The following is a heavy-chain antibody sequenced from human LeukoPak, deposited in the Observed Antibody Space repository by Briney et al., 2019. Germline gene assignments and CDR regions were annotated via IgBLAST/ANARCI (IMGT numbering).Heavy chain of an antibody. D-gene: IGHD5-24*01. CDR2: TFYRSKWSN. Sequence: SQTLSLTCAISGDSVSGNRAAWNWIRQSPSRGLEWLGRTFYRSKWSNDYALSVKSRITINADTSKNQFSLQLNSVTPEDTAVYYCARNRLWLQSDFDYWGQGTLVTVSS. CDR1: GDSVSGNRAA. V-gene: IGHV6-1*01. J-gene: IGHJ4*02. CDR3: ARNRLWLQSDFDY.